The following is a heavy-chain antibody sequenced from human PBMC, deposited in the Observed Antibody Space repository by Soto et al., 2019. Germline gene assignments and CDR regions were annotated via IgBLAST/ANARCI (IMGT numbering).Heavy chain of an antibody. D-gene: IGHD1-20*01. J-gene: IGHJ5*02. CDR3: ARVAGINWLDP. CDR1: GGSISSGGYY. V-gene: IGHV4-31*03. CDR2: IYYSGST. Sequence: QVQLQESGPGLVKPSQTLSLTCTVSGGSISSGGYYWSWIRQHPGKGLEWIGYIYYSGSTYYNPSPKSRVTRSVDTSKNSFSPKLSSVTAAATAVYSCARVAGINWLDPWGQGTLVTVSS.